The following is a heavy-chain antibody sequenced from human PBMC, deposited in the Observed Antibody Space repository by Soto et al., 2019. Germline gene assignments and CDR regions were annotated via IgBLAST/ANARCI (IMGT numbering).Heavy chain of an antibody. CDR3: AREVYYYYGMDV. Sequence: QVQLQQSGPGLVKPSQTLSLTCAISGDSVSSNSAAWNWIRQSPSRGLEWLGRTYYRSKWYNDYAVSVNRRIPINPATSKNQCSLQLNSVTPEDTGVYYCAREVYYYYGMDVWGQGTTVTVSS. CDR1: GDSVSSNSAA. CDR2: TYYRSKWYN. J-gene: IGHJ6*02. V-gene: IGHV6-1*01.